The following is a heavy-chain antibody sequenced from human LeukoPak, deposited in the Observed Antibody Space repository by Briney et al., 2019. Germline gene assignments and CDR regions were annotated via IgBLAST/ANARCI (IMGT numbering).Heavy chain of an antibody. Sequence: PGGSLRLSCAASRFTFSNYAMHWVRQAPGKGLEWVAIIWYDGSNKYYADSVKGRFTISRDNSKNTLYLQMNSLSVEDTAVYYCARVGYYASGPFSYFDYWGQGTLVTVSS. CDR3: ARVGYYASGPFSYFDY. V-gene: IGHV3-30*02. CDR2: IWYDGSNK. CDR1: RFTFSNYA. J-gene: IGHJ4*02. D-gene: IGHD3-10*01.